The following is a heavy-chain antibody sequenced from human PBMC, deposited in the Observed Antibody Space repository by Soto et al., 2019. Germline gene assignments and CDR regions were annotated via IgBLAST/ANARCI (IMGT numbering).Heavy chain of an antibody. CDR2: ISNDETTK. V-gene: IGHV3-33*01. J-gene: IGHJ4*02. CDR1: GFTFRNFG. Sequence: PGGSLRLSCVASGFTFRNFGMHWVRQAPGKGLEWVAVISNDETTKQYADSVRGRFAIARDNSKNTLYLQVTSLRAEATAIYYCARGLRSVLDYWGQGALVTVSS. CDR3: ARGLRSVLDY. D-gene: IGHD6-6*01.